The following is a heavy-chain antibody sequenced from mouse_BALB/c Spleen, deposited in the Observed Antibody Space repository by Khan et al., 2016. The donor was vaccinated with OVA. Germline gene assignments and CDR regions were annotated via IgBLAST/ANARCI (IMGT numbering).Heavy chain of an antibody. CDR3: ARRGLRWDFDY. D-gene: IGHD1-1*01. Sequence: QVQLKQSGAELAKPGASVKMSCKASGYTFINYWILWIKQRPGQGLEWIGYINPSTGYTEYNQNFKDKATLTADIASSTADVQLSSLTSEDSAVDYCARRGLRWDFDYWGQGTTLTVSS. J-gene: IGHJ2*01. CDR1: GYTFINYW. V-gene: IGHV1-7*01. CDR2: INPSTGYT.